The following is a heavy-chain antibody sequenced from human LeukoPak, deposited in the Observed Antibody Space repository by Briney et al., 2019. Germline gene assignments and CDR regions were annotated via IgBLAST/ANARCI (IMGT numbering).Heavy chain of an antibody. V-gene: IGHV3-23*01. CDR3: ARDGRQQQLVLH. Sequence: GGSLRLSCAASGFTFSSYAMSWVRQAPGKGLEWVSAISGSGGGTYYADSVKGRFTISRDNSKNTLFLQMDSLGGEDTAVYYCARDGRQQQLVLHWGQGTLVTVSS. J-gene: IGHJ1*01. CDR1: GFTFSSYA. CDR2: ISGSGGGT. D-gene: IGHD6-13*01.